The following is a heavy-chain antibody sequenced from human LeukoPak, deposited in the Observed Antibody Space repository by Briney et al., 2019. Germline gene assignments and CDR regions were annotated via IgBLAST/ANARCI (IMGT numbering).Heavy chain of an antibody. J-gene: IGHJ4*02. CDR3: ARDATRGGDFDY. CDR1: PLTFSSYS. CDR2: IKQDGSEG. Sequence: GGSLRLSCTGSPLTFSSYSLNWVRQAPGKGLEWVANIKQDGSEGFHVDSVKGRFTISRDNARNSQYLQMNSLRAEDTAIYYCARDATRGGDFDYWGQGTLVTVSS. V-gene: IGHV3-7*01. D-gene: IGHD2-21*01.